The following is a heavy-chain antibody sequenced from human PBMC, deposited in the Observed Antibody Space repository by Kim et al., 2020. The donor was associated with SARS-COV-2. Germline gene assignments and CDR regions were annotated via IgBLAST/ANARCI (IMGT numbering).Heavy chain of an antibody. D-gene: IGHD3-3*01. CDR3: ARSKHLTNFGVLYFDY. CDR2: LSSTSSYI. J-gene: IGHJ4*01. V-gene: IGHV3-21*01. CDR1: GFTFSTYT. Sequence: GGSLRLSCAASGFTFSTYTMNWVRQAPGKGLEWVSSLSSTSSYIYYADSVKGRFTISRDNAKNSLYLQMNNLRAEDTAVYYCARSKHLTNFGVLYFDYW.